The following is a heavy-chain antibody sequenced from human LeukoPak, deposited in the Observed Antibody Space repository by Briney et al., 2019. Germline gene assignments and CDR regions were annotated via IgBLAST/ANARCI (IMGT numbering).Heavy chain of an antibody. CDR1: GFTFSIYA. D-gene: IGHD2-2*01. CDR3: AKSTAPAGYYLDY. V-gene: IGHV3-30*18. Sequence: GGSLRLSCAASGFTFSIYAMTWVRQAPGKGLEWVAIISYDGNDKDYADSVRGRFTISRDNSKNTLYLQMNSLRGEDTAVYYCAKSTAPAGYYLDYWGQGILVTVSS. CDR2: ISYDGNDK. J-gene: IGHJ4*02.